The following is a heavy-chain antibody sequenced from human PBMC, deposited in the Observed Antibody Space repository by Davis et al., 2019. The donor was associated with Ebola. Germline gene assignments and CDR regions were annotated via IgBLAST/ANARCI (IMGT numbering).Heavy chain of an antibody. Sequence: GGSLRLPCAASGFTFSSYGMHWVRQAPGKGLEWVAVIWYDGSNKYYADSVKGRFTISRDNSKNTLYLQMNSLRAEDTAVYYCARQGIAVAFDYWGQGTLVTVSS. J-gene: IGHJ4*02. CDR2: IWYDGSNK. D-gene: IGHD6-19*01. CDR3: ARQGIAVAFDY. CDR1: GFTFSSYG. V-gene: IGHV3-33*01.